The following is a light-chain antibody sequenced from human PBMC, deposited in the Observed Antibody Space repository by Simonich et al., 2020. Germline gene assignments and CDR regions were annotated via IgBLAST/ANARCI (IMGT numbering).Light chain of an antibody. V-gene: IGLV2-23*01. CDR1: SSDVVSYNL. CDR2: EGS. J-gene: IGLJ2*01. CDR3: CSYAGSSTVV. Sequence: QSALTQPASVSGSPGQSITISCTVTSSDVVSYNLGSMYQQHPGKALKLMIYEGSKRPSGVSNLFSGSKSGNTASLTISGLQAEDEADYYCCSYAGSSTVVFGGGTKLTVL.